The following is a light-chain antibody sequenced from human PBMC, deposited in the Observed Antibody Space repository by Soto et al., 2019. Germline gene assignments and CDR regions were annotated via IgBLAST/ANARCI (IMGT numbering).Light chain of an antibody. CDR1: SSDVGGYNY. V-gene: IGLV2-8*01. CDR2: EVS. CDR3: YSFAGSNTWV. Sequence: QSALTQPPSASGSPGQSVTISCTGTSSDVGGYNYVSWYQQHPGKAPKLMIYEVSKRPSGVPDRFSGSTSGNTASLTVSGLQAGDVADWYCYSFAGSNTWVFGGGIKVTVL. J-gene: IGLJ3*02.